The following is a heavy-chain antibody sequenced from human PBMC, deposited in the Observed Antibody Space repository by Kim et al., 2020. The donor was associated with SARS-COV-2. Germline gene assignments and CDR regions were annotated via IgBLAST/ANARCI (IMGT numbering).Heavy chain of an antibody. CDR2: ITSASAYK. V-gene: IGHV3-21*01. CDR3: ARVDPPASHFDY. Sequence: GGSLRLSCAASGFTFSTYSMHWVRQAPGKGLEWVAVITSASAYKYYADSVKGRFTISRDNAKNSLYLQMNSLRAEDTAVYYCARVDPPASHFDYWGQGTLVTVSS. CDR1: GFTFSTYS. J-gene: IGHJ4*02.